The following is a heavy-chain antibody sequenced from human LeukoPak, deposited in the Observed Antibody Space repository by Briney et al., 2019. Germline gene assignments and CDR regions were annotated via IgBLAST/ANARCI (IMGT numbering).Heavy chain of an antibody. D-gene: IGHD3-22*01. CDR3: ATPGPYYYDSSGYRV. J-gene: IGHJ4*02. Sequence: GESLRLSCAASGFTFSSYGMHWVRRAPGKGLEWVAVISYDGSNKYYADSVKGRFTISRDNSKNTLYLQMNSLRAEDTAVYYCATPGPYYYDSSGYRVWGQGTLVTVSS. V-gene: IGHV3-30*03. CDR2: ISYDGSNK. CDR1: GFTFSSYG.